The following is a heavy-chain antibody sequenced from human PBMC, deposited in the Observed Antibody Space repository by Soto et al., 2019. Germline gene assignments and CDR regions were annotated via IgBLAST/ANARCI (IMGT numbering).Heavy chain of an antibody. D-gene: IGHD1-1*01. CDR3: ARDPTATTATIYALDI. CDR1: GGSISSGGYY. V-gene: IGHV4-31*03. Sequence: QVQLQESGPGLVKPSQTLSLTCTVSGGSISSGGYYWSWIRQHPAKGLEWIGYIYYNGNTYYNPSLKSRASISVNTSKNQFSLHLSSVTAANTAVYYSARDPTATTATIYALDISGQGTMVTVSS. J-gene: IGHJ3*02. CDR2: IYYNGNT.